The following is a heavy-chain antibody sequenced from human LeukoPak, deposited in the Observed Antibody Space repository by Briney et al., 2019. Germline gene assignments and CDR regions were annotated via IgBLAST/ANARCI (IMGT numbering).Heavy chain of an antibody. V-gene: IGHV4-34*01. J-gene: IGHJ3*01. D-gene: IGHD3-22*01. CDR1: GGSFGGYY. Sequence: SETLSLTCAVYGGSFGGYYWSWIRQPPGKGLEWIGEINHSGSTNYNPSLKSRVTISVDTSKSQFSLGLSSVTAADTAVYYCARIPYYYDSTVPRWAFDVWDQGTMVTVSS. CDR2: INHSGST. CDR3: ARIPYYYDSTVPRWAFDV.